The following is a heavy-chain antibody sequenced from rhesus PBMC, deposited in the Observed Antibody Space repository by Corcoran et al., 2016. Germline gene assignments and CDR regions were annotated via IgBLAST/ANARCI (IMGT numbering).Heavy chain of an antibody. CDR1: GCPISDSYR. D-gene: IGHD3-34*01. V-gene: IGHV4S10*01. Sequence: QVQLQESGPGVVKPSETLSLTCAVSGCPISDSYRWSCIRPHPGKGLEWIGYIYGSRTSTTYNPALKSRVTISKDTSKNQFSLKLSSVTAADTAVYYCAKGYYFDYWGQGVLVTVSS. CDR2: IYGSRTST. J-gene: IGHJ4*01. CDR3: AKGYYFDY.